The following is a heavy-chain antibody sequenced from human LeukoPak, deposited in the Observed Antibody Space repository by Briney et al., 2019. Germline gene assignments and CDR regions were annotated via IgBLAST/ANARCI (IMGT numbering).Heavy chain of an antibody. J-gene: IGHJ3*02. CDR3: ARPQRELLQHDAFDI. D-gene: IGHD1-26*01. CDR2: IYYSWDT. V-gene: IGHV4-39*01. CDR1: GGSISSTSYY. Sequence: PSETLSLTCTVSGGSISSTSYYWGWIRQPPGKGLEWIGSIYYSWDTYYNPSLKSRVTISVDTSKNQFSLKLSSVTAADTAVYYCARPQRELLQHDAFDIWGQGTMVTVSS.